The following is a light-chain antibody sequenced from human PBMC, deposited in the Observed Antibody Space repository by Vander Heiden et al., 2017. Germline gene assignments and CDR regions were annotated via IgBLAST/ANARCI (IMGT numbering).Light chain of an antibody. CDR2: DTT. CDR3: LLSYSGTLYV. J-gene: IGLJ1*01. CDR1: TGAVTSGHY. Sequence: AVVTQEPSLTVSPGGTVTLTCGSSTGAVTSGHYPYWFQQKPGQAPRTLIYDTTNRHSWTPARFSASLLGGKAALTLSGAQPEDEADYYCLLSYSGTLYVFGSGTRVTVL. V-gene: IGLV7-46*01.